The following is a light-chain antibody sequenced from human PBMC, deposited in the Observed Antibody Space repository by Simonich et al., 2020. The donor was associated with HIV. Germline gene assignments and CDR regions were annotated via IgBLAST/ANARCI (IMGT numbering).Light chain of an antibody. CDR3: QSYDSNNHWV. CDR2: DVN. V-gene: IGLV6-57*03. J-gene: IGLJ3*02. CDR1: SGSISRHY. Sequence: NFMLTQPHSVSESPGKTVTMSCTRSSGSISRHYVQWYQQRPGRGPTTVIYDVNLIPTGVPDRFSGSIDSASNSASLTISGLKTEDEADYFCQSYDSNNHWVFGGGTKLTVL.